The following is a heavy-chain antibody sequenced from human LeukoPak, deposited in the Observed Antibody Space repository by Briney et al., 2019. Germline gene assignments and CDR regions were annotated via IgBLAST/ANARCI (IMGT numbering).Heavy chain of an antibody. D-gene: IGHD6-13*01. CDR3: AIGGGGQQLGDY. CDR2: IYPDDSDT. J-gene: IGHJ4*02. Sequence: GESLKISCKHSEYSFPNYCIGWVRQMPGKGLEWMGIIYPDDSDTRYSPSFQGQVTISADKSIITAYLQWSSLKASDTAMYYCAIGGGGQQLGDYWGQGTLVTVSS. V-gene: IGHV5-51*01. CDR1: EYSFPNYC.